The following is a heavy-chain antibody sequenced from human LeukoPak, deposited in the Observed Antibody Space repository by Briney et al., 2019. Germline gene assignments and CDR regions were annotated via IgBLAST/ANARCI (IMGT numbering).Heavy chain of an antibody. D-gene: IGHD3-3*01. Sequence: ASETLSLTCTVSGYSISSGYYWGWIRQPPGKGLEWIGRIYHSGSTYYNPSLKRRVTISVDTSKNQFSLQLSSVTAADTAVYYCARVAFWSGYYWGQGTLVTVSS. CDR3: ARVAFWSGYY. CDR1: GYSISSGYY. V-gene: IGHV4-38-2*02. CDR2: IYHSGST. J-gene: IGHJ4*02.